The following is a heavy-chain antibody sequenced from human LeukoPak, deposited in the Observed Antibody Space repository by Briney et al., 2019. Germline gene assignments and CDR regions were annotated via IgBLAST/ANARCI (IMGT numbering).Heavy chain of an antibody. Sequence: PGGSLRLSCAASGFTFSSYAMHWVRQAPGEGREWVAVISYDGSKKYYADSVKGRFTISRDNSKNTLYLQMNSLRAEDTAVYYCAKGSSMYDFWSGYSPLDAFDIWGQGTMVTVSS. D-gene: IGHD3-3*01. CDR3: AKGSSMYDFWSGYSPLDAFDI. CDR1: GFTFSSYA. V-gene: IGHV3-30-3*01. J-gene: IGHJ3*02. CDR2: ISYDGSKK.